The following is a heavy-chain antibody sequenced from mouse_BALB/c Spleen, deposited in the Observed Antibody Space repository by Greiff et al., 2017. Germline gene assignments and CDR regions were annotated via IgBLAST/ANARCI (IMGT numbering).Heavy chain of an antibody. V-gene: IGHV5-17*02. CDR3: AKNYGYY. Sequence: DVQLVESGGGLVQPGGSRKLSCAASGFTFSSFGMHWVRQAPEKGLEWVAYISSGSSTIYYADTVKGRFTISRDNPKNTLFLQMTSLRSEDTAMYYCAKNYGYYWGQGASVTVSS. CDR2: ISSGSSTI. D-gene: IGHD1-1*01. CDR1: GFTFSSFG. J-gene: IGHJ4*01.